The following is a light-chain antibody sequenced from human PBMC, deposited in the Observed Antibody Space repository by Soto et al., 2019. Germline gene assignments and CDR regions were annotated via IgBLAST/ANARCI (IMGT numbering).Light chain of an antibody. CDR2: DAS. Sequence: EIVLTQSPATLSLSPGERATLSCRASQSVSSYLAWYQQKPGQAPRLLIYDASNRATGIPARFSGSGSGTDFTLTIGSLEPEDFAVYYCQQRSNCPLTFGGGTKVDIK. CDR1: QSVSSY. V-gene: IGKV3-11*01. J-gene: IGKJ4*01. CDR3: QQRSNCPLT.